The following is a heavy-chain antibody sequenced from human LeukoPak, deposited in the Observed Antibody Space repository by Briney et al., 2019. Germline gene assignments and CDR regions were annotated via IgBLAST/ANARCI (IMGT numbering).Heavy chain of an antibody. Sequence: PSETLSLTCAVSGYSISSGYYWGWIRQPPGKGLEWIGSIYHSGCTYYNPSLKSRVTISVDTSKNQFSLKLSSVTAADTAVYYCARNKGSDDFWSGYRYNWFDPWGQGTLVTVSS. J-gene: IGHJ5*02. V-gene: IGHV4-38-2*01. CDR2: IYHSGCT. CDR3: ARNKGSDDFWSGYRYNWFDP. CDR1: GYSISSGYY. D-gene: IGHD3-3*01.